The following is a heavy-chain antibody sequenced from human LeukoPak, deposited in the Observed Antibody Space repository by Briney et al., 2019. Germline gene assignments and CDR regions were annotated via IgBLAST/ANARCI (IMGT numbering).Heavy chain of an antibody. CDR1: GGSISSYY. Sequence: PSETLSLTCTVSGGSISSYYWSWIRQPPGKGLEWIAYISNSGSTYYNPSLKSRVTMSEDTSRNQFSLKLSSVTAADTAVFYCARHSSDWAFGYWGQRTLVTVA. CDR2: ISNSGST. J-gene: IGHJ4*02. D-gene: IGHD6-19*01. CDR3: ARHSSDWAFGY. V-gene: IGHV4-59*08.